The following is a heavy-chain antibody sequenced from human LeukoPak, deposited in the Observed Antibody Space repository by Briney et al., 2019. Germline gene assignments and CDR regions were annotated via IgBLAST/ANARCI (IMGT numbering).Heavy chain of an antibody. J-gene: IGHJ5*02. Sequence: SETLSLTCAVSGYSISSGYYWGWIRQPPGKGGEGIGSIYHSGSTYYNPSLKGRVTISVDTSKNQFSLKLSSVTAADTAVYYCARLSLNGDYAWSWGQGTPVTVSS. V-gene: IGHV4-38-2*01. CDR2: IYHSGST. CDR3: ARLSLNGDYAWS. CDR1: GYSISSGYY. D-gene: IGHD4-17*01.